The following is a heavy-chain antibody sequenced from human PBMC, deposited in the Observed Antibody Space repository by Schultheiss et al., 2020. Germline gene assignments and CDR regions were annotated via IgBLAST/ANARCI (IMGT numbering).Heavy chain of an antibody. CDR2: IYYSGST. CDR3: ASVTAPQYSSSWYFDY. CDR1: GGSISSYY. V-gene: IGHV4-59*12. J-gene: IGHJ4*02. D-gene: IGHD6-13*01. Sequence: SETLSLTCTVSGGSISSYYWSWIRQPPGKGLEWIGYIYYSGSTNYNPSLKSRVTISVDTSKNQFSLKLSSVTAADTAVYYCASVTAPQYSSSWYFDYWGQGTLVTVSS.